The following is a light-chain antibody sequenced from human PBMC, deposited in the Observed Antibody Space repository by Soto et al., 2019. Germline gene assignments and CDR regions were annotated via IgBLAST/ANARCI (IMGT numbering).Light chain of an antibody. V-gene: IGKV3-15*01. Sequence: EIGMTQSPATLSVSPGESATLSCRASQSININLAWYQQKPDQAPRLLIYGASTRATGLPARFSGSGSGTEFTLIISSLQSEDSAVYYCQQYDNWPITFGQGTRLEIK. J-gene: IGKJ5*01. CDR1: QSININ. CDR3: QQYDNWPIT. CDR2: GAS.